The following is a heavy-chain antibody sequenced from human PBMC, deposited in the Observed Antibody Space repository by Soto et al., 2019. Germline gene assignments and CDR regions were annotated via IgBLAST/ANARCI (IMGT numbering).Heavy chain of an antibody. J-gene: IGHJ6*02. Sequence: GGSLRLSCAAAGSTFSSYAMSWVRQAPGKGLEWVSAISGSGGSTYYADSVKGRFTISRDNSKNTLYLQMNSLRAEDTAVYYCAKATMIVVVNIYGMDVWGQGTTVTVSS. CDR3: AKATMIVVVNIYGMDV. CDR2: ISGSGGST. CDR1: GSTFSSYA. V-gene: IGHV3-23*01. D-gene: IGHD3-22*01.